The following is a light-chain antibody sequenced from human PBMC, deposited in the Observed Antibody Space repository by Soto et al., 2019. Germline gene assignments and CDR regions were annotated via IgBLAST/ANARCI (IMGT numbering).Light chain of an antibody. V-gene: IGKV3-20*01. CDR1: QSVPSSD. CDR2: GAS. CDR3: QQYGSSRT. Sequence: EIVLTQSQATLSLSPVERATLXWRASQSVPSSDLAWYQQKPGQAPRLLIYGASSRANGIPDRFSGSGSWTDFTLTINRLEPEDFAVYYCQQYGSSRTFGQGTKVDIK. J-gene: IGKJ1*01.